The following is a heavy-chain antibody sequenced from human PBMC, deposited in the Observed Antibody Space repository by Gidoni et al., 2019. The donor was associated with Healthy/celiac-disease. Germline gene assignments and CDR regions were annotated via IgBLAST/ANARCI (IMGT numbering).Heavy chain of an antibody. Sequence: QVQLQESGPGLVKPSETLSLTCTVSGGSISSYYWSWIRQPPGKGLEWIGYIYYSGSTNYNPSFKSRVTISVDTSKNQFSLKLSSVTAADTAVYYCARALADLWYFDLWGRGTLVTVSS. V-gene: IGHV4-59*01. CDR2: IYYSGST. CDR3: ARALADLWYFDL. CDR1: GGSISSYY. J-gene: IGHJ2*01.